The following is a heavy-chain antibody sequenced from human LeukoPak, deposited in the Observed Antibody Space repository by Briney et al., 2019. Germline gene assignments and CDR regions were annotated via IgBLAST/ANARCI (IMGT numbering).Heavy chain of an antibody. Sequence: GGSLRLSCAASGFTFSSYWMHWVRQAPGKGLVWVSRINTDGSSTTYADSVKGRFTISRDNSKNTLYLQMNSLSGEDTAVYYCCGDFDYWGQGTLVTVSS. V-gene: IGHV3-74*01. CDR3: CGDFDY. D-gene: IGHD2-21*01. CDR1: GFTFSSYW. J-gene: IGHJ4*02. CDR2: INTDGSST.